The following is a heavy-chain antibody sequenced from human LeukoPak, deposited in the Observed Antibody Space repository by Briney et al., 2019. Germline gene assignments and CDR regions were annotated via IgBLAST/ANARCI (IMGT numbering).Heavy chain of an antibody. CDR1: GDSVSSTTTA. J-gene: IGHJ6*02. V-gene: IGHV6-1*01. CDR2: TYYSSKWIT. D-gene: IGHD6-13*01. CDR3: ARGYWAHGMDV. Sequence: SQTLSLTCAISGDSVSSTTTAWNWIRQSPSRGLEWLGRTYYSSKWITDYAVSVKGRITVNPNTSNNQFSLQLNSVTPEDTAVYYSARGYWAHGMDVWGPGTTVAVSS.